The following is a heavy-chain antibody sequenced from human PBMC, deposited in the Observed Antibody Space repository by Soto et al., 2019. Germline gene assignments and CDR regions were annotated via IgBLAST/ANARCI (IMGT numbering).Heavy chain of an antibody. J-gene: IGHJ4*02. Sequence: EVQVLQSGGGLVPPGGSLRLSCAGSGFTFINTGMSWVRQAPGQGLEWVSAITGNGDTTYYADSVKGRFTISRDNSKSTLYLQMNSLRAEDTAVYYCAKTDGYFDYWGQGTLVTVSS. CDR3: AKTDGYFDY. CDR2: ITGNGDTT. V-gene: IGHV3-23*01. CDR1: GFTFINTG.